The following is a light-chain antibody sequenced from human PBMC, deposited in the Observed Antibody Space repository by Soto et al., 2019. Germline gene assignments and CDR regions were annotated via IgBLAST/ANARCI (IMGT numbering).Light chain of an antibody. Sequence: QSVLTQPPSASGTPGQRVTIACSGSNSNIGSNAVIWYQQFPGTAPALLIYNNNQRPSGVPDRFSDSESGTSASRAISGLQSEDDADYCCGEWDDSLDGDVFGNGTKVTVL. V-gene: IGLV1-44*01. J-gene: IGLJ1*01. CDR1: NSNIGSNA. CDR2: NNN. CDR3: GEWDDSLDGDV.